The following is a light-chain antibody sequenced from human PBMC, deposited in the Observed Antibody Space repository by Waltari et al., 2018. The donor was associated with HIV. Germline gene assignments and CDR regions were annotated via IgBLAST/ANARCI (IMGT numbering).Light chain of an antibody. J-gene: IGLJ3*02. V-gene: IGLV1-47*01. CDR2: RNN. CDR3: AAWDDSLRGLV. Sequence: QSGLAQPPSASGTPGQRVTISCSGSSSNIGSNYVFWYQQLPGTAPKLVIYRNNQRPSGVPDRFSGSKSGTSASLAISGLRSEDEADYYCAAWDDSLRGLVFGGGTKLTVL. CDR1: SSNIGSNY.